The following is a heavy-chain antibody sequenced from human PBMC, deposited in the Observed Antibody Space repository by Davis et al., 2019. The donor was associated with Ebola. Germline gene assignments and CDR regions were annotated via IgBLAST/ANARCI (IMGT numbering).Heavy chain of an antibody. CDR3: ARVGWNYGGLYDY. V-gene: IGHV3-30*03. CDR2: ISYDGSNK. D-gene: IGHD1-7*01. J-gene: IGHJ4*02. CDR1: GFTFSSYG. Sequence: GESLKISCAASGFTFSSYGMHWVRQAPGKGLEWVAVISYDGSNKYYADSVKGRFTISRDNSKNTLYLQMNSLRAEDTAVYYCARVGWNYGGLYDYWGQGTLVTVSS.